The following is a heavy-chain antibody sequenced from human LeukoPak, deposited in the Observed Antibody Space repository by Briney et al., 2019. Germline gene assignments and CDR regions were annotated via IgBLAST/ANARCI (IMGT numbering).Heavy chain of an antibody. CDR2: INPNSGGT. D-gene: IGHD6-13*01. CDR3: ARDQSSTWPYDAFDI. Sequence: ASVKVSCKASGYAFTGYYIHWVRQAPGQGLEWMGWINPNSGGTNYAQKLQGRVTLTRDTSISTAYMELSRLRSDDTAVYYCARDQSSTWPYDAFDIWGQGTMVTVSS. CDR1: GYAFTGYY. V-gene: IGHV1-2*02. J-gene: IGHJ3*02.